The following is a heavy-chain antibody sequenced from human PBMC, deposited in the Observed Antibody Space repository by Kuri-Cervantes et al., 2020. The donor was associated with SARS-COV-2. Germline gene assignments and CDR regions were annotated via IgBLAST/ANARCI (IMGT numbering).Heavy chain of an antibody. J-gene: IGHJ4*02. Sequence: SVKVSCKASGGTFSTYIITWVRQAPGQGLEWMGRIIPLLGIANYAHSFQGRDTISADKSTSTAYMELSSLGSEDTAVHYCAKHLPVPGGYYFDNWGQGTLVTVSS. CDR1: GGTFSTYI. CDR3: AKHLPVPGGYYFDN. V-gene: IGHV1-69*02. D-gene: IGHD6-19*01. CDR2: IIPLLGIA.